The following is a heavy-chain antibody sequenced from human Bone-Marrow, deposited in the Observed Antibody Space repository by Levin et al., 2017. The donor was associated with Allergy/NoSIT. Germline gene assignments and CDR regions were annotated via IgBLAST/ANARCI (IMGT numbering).Heavy chain of an antibody. CDR2: TYYRSKWYN. CDR1: GDSVSSNRAA. Sequence: SQTLSLTCAISGDSVSSNRAAWNWIRQSPSRGLEWLGRTYYRSKWYNDYAVSLKGRITINADTSENQFSLQLNSVTPEDTAVYYCARDLGEYCSGGDCYKHFDPWGQGTLVTVSS. V-gene: IGHV6-1*01. CDR3: ARDLGEYCSGGDCYKHFDP. D-gene: IGHD2-15*01. J-gene: IGHJ5*02.